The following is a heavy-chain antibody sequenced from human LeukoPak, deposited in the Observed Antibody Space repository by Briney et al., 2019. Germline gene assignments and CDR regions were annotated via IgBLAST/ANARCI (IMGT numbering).Heavy chain of an antibody. CDR3: ARALQLKVTPLHL. V-gene: IGHV1-3*01. Sequence: ASVKVSRKASGYTFTSYALHWVRQAPGPRLEWMGWTNAGNSNTKYSQKLQGRVTITRDTSASTAYKELSSLRSEDTAVHYCARALQLKVTPLHLWGQGTLVTVSS. CDR2: TNAGNSNT. J-gene: IGHJ5*02. D-gene: IGHD6-13*01. CDR1: GYTFTSYA.